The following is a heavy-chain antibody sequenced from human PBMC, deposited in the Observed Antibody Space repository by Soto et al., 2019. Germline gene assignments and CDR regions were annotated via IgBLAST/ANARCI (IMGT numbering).Heavy chain of an antibody. Sequence: SETLSLTCAVSGGSISSGGYSWSWIRQPPGKGLEWIGYIYHSGSTYYNPSLKSRVTISVDRSKNQFSLKLSSVTAADTAVYYCARAPYDFWSGYHNGMDVWGQGTTVTVSS. J-gene: IGHJ6*02. CDR2: IYHSGST. CDR3: ARAPYDFWSGYHNGMDV. V-gene: IGHV4-30-2*01. D-gene: IGHD3-3*01. CDR1: GGSISSGGYS.